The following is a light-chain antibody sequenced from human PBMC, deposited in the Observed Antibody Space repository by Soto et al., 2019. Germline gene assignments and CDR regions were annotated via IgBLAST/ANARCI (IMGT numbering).Light chain of an antibody. CDR2: DVS. J-gene: IGLJ1*01. CDR1: SSDVGGYNY. V-gene: IGLV2-14*01. CDR3: SSYTSSSTLPYV. Sequence: QSVLTQPASVPGSPGQSITISCTGTSSDVGGYNYVSWYQQHPGKAPKLMIYDVSNRPSGVSNRFSGSKSGNTASLTISGLQAEDEADYYCSSYTSSSTLPYVFGTGTRSPS.